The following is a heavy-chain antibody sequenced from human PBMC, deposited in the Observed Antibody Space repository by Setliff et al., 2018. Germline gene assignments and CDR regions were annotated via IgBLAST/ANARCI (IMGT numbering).Heavy chain of an antibody. CDR2: ISSSSSTI. D-gene: IGHD6-19*01. CDR1: GFSFSSYG. CDR3: STKGVPGT. V-gene: IGHV3-48*04. J-gene: IGHJ4*02. Sequence: PSETLSLSCAASGFSFSSYGMNWVRQAPEKGLEWVSYISSSSSTIYYADSVKGRFTISRDDATNSLYLQMNSLRAEDTAVYYCSTKGVPGTGGQGTLVTVSS.